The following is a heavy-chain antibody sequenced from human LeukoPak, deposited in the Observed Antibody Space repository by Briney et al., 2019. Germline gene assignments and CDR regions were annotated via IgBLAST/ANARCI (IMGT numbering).Heavy chain of an antibody. V-gene: IGHV3-21*04. Sequence: PGGSLRLSCAASGITFSAYTMNWVRQAPGKGLEWVSSISGSGSYIFYADSVKGRFIISRDNSKNTVYLQMNNLRAEDTAVYYCARDFGDNYSDYWGQGTLVTVSS. CDR3: ARDFGDNYSDY. CDR1: GITFSAYT. J-gene: IGHJ4*02. D-gene: IGHD3-10*01. CDR2: ISGSGSYI.